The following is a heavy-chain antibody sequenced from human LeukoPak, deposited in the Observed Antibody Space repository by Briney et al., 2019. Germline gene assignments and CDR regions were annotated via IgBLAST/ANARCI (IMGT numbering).Heavy chain of an antibody. CDR3: TRDLGIAVADVFDY. D-gene: IGHD6-19*01. Sequence: PGGSLRLSCIASGFTFSSHLMHWVRQAPGKGQVWVSRINSDGSSTTYADSVRGRFTISRDNAKSRLYLQMNSLRAEDTAVYYCTRDLGIAVADVFDYWGQGTLVTVSS. J-gene: IGHJ4*02. V-gene: IGHV3-74*01. CDR2: INSDGSST. CDR1: GFTFSSHL.